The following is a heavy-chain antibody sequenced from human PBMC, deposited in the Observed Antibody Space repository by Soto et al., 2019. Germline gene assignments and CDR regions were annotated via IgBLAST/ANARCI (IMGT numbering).Heavy chain of an antibody. CDR2: INSGGSTT. D-gene: IGHD3-10*01. CDR1: GFTFSTHW. V-gene: IGHV3-74*01. CDR3: ARSHYFDSGTHVCDV. J-gene: IGHJ3*01. Sequence: EVQLVESGGGLVQPGGSLRLSCTASGFTFSTHWMHWVRQAPGKGLVWVSRINSGGSTTNYADSVKGRFTISRDNAKNTLYLQMNSLRAEDTAVYFCARSHYFDSGTHVCDVWGQGTLVIVSS.